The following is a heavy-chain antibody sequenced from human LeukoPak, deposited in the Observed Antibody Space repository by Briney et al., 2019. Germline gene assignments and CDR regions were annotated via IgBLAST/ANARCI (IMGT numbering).Heavy chain of an antibody. CDR2: IYYSGST. D-gene: IGHD2-15*01. V-gene: IGHV4-31*03. CDR3: ASLGGVIGYCSGGSCYS. Sequence: PSQTLSLTCTVSGGSISSGGYYWSWIRQHPGKGLEWIGYIYYSGSTYYNPSLKSRVTISVDTSKNQFSLKLSSVTAANTAVYYCASLGGVIGYCSGGSCYSWGQGTLVTVSS. CDR1: GGSISSGGYY. J-gene: IGHJ4*02.